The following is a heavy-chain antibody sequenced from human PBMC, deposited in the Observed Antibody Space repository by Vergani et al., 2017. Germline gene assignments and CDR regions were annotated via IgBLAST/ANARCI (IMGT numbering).Heavy chain of an antibody. CDR1: GGSISSSSYY. V-gene: IGHV4-39*01. D-gene: IGHD1-1*01. J-gene: IGHJ3*02. CDR3: ARHELEMNAFAI. CDR2: IYYSGST. Sequence: QLQLQESGPGLVKPSETLSLTCTVSGGSISSSSYYLGWIRQPPGKGLEWMGSIYYSGSTYYNPSLKNRVTISVDTSKNQFSLTLSSVTAADTAVYYCARHELEMNAFAIWGQGTMVTVSS.